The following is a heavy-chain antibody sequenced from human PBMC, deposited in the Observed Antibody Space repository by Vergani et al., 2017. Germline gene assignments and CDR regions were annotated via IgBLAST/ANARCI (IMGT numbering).Heavy chain of an antibody. Sequence: EVQLLESGGGLVQPGGSLRLSCAASGFTFRSYAMSWVRQAPGKGLEWVSAISGSGGSTYYADSVKGRFTISRDNSRNTLYLQMNSLRAEDTAVYYCAREYFSGNSALDYWGQGTLVTVSS. V-gene: IGHV3-23*01. D-gene: IGHD3-9*01. CDR2: ISGSGGST. CDR3: AREYFSGNSALDY. CDR1: GFTFRSYA. J-gene: IGHJ4*02.